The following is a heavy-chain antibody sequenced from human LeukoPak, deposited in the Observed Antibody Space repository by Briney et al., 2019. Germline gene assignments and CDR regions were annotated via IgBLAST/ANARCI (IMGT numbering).Heavy chain of an antibody. D-gene: IGHD5-18*01. CDR3: VTSPRGYTSH. V-gene: IGHV3-7*02. CDR2: INQDGSDK. J-gene: IGHJ4*02. CDR1: GITFSSYW. Sequence: PGGSLRLSCAASGITFSSYWMNWVRQAPGKGLKWVATINQDGSDKYYVDSVRGRFTISRDNAKNSRYLQMNSLRADDTAVYYCVTSPRGYTSHWGQGTLVTVSS.